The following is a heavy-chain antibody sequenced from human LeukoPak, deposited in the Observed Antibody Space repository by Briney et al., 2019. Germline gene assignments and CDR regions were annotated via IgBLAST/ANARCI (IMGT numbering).Heavy chain of an antibody. J-gene: IGHJ4*02. CDR1: GYTFTSYY. Sequence: ASVKVSCKASGYTFTSYYMHWVRQAPGQGLEWMGIINPSGGSRSYAQQFQGRVTMTRDTSTSTVYMELSRLRSEDTAVYYCARRAGYCSGGSCHSMYYFDYWGEGALVTVSP. V-gene: IGHV1-46*01. D-gene: IGHD2-15*01. CDR3: ARRAGYCSGGSCHSMYYFDY. CDR2: INPSGGSR.